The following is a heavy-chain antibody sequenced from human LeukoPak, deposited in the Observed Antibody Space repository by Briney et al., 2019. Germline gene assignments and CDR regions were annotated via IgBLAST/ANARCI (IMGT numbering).Heavy chain of an antibody. Sequence: PGGSLRLSCAASGFTFSSYAMSWIRQPPGKGLEWIGEINHSGSTNYNPSLKSRVTISVDTSKNQFSLKLSSVTAADTAVYYCARAPLWFGYYFDYWGQGTLVTVSS. V-gene: IGHV4-34*01. J-gene: IGHJ4*02. CDR1: GFTFSSYA. D-gene: IGHD3-10*01. CDR3: ARAPLWFGYYFDY. CDR2: INHSGST.